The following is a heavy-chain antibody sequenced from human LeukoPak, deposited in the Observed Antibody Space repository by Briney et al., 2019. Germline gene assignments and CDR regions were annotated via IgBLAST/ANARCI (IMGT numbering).Heavy chain of an antibody. CDR3: ASHLMWNHDAFDI. D-gene: IGHD1-1*01. J-gene: IGHJ3*02. V-gene: IGHV4-59*08. CDR2: IYYSGST. Sequence: SETLSLTCTVSGGYISSYYWSWIRQPPGKGLEWIGYIYYSGSTNYNPSLKSRVTISVDTSKNQFSLKLSSVTAADTAVYYGASHLMWNHDAFDIWGQGTMVTVSS. CDR1: GGYISSYY.